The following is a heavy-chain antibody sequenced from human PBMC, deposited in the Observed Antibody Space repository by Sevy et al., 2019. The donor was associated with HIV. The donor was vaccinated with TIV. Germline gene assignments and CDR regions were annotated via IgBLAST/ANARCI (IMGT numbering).Heavy chain of an antibody. Sequence: SETLSLTCTVSGGSINSDHWNWIRQPPGKGLEWIGYVYYTGGTNYNPPLKNRVTISVDRTKKQFSLKLTSVTAADTAVYYCARRNDFDIWGQGTMVTVSS. CDR1: GGSINSDH. J-gene: IGHJ3*02. CDR2: VYYTGGT. CDR3: ARRNDFDI. V-gene: IGHV4-59*08.